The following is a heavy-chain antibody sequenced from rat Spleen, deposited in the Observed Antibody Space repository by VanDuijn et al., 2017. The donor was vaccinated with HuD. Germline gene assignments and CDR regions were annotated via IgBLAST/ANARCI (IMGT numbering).Heavy chain of an antibody. V-gene: IGHV5-25*01. CDR3: ARSVFDY. J-gene: IGHJ2*01. CDR2: INFDGSST. CDR1: GFTFSNYD. Sequence: EVRLVESGGGLVQPGRSMKLSCSASGFTFSNYDMAWVRQAPTKGLEWVASINFDGSSTYYRDSVKGRFTISRDNAKSTLYLQMDSLRSEDTATYYCARSVFDYWGQGVVVTVSS.